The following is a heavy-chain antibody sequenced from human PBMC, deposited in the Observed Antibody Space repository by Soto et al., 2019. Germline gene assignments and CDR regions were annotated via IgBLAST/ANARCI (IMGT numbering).Heavy chain of an antibody. V-gene: IGHV3-48*03. CDR3: ARGAVAGYYYGMDV. CDR2: MSRSGSTT. D-gene: IGHD6-19*01. CDR1: GLTFSSYD. J-gene: IGHJ6*02. Sequence: EVQLVESGGGLVQPGGSLRLSCAASGLTFSSYDMNWVRQAPGKGLEWVSYMSRSGSTTYYADSVKGRFTISRDNAKNSLYLQMNSLRAEDTAVYYCARGAVAGYYYGMDVWGQGTTVTVSS.